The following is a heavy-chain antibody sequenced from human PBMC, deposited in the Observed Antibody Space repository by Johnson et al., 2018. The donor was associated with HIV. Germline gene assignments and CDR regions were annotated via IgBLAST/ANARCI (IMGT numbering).Heavy chain of an antibody. V-gene: IGHV3-9*01. CDR2: ISWNGGSI. D-gene: IGHD3-22*01. Sequence: VQLVESGGGVVQPGRSLRLSCAASGFTFDDYAMHWVRQAPGKGLEWVSGISWNGGSIGYADSVKGRFTISRDNAKSSLFLQMNSLRGEDTAVYYCARDGRKLTYYYDSSGYDDAFDIWGPGTVVTVSS. J-gene: IGHJ3*02. CDR3: ARDGRKLTYYYDSSGYDDAFDI. CDR1: GFTFDDYA.